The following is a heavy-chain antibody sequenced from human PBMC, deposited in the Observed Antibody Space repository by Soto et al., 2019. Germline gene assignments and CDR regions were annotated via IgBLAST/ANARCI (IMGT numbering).Heavy chain of an antibody. CDR2: INHSGST. Sequence: SETLSLTCAVYGGSFIGYYWSWIRQPPGKGLEWIGEINHSGSTNYNPSLKSRFTISVDTSKNQFSLKLSSVTAADTAVYYCARERVLEWLLRDCYYYYGMDVWGKGTTVPVSS. CDR1: GGSFIGYY. V-gene: IGHV4-34*01. J-gene: IGHJ6*04. CDR3: ARERVLEWLLRDCYYYYGMDV. D-gene: IGHD3-3*01.